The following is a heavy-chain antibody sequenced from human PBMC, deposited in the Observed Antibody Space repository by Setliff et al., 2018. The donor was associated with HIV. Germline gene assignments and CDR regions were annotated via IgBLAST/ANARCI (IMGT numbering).Heavy chain of an antibody. Sequence: NPSETLSLTCTVSGGSITNSNYYWGWFRQPPGKGLEWIGAIYYTENTYYNPSLKSRVTMSVDTSKNQFSLKLRSVTAADTAVYFCATLRWLRSKHSDYWGQGILVTVSS. D-gene: IGHD5-12*01. CDR3: ATLRWLRSKHSDY. CDR1: GGSITNSNYY. J-gene: IGHJ4*01. V-gene: IGHV4-39*01. CDR2: IYYTENT.